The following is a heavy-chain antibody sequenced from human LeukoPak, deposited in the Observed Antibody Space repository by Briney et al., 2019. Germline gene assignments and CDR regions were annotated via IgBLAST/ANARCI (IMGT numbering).Heavy chain of an antibody. D-gene: IGHD4-11*01. CDR2: ISSSSSYI. V-gene: IGHV3-21*01. J-gene: IGHJ3*02. Sequence: GGSLRLSCAASGFTFSSFAMHWVRQAPGKGLEWVSSISSSSSYIYYADSVKGRFTISRDNAKNSLYLQTNSLRAEDTAVYYCARFGSNSGIDAFDIWGQGTMVTVSS. CDR1: GFTFSSFA. CDR3: ARFGSNSGIDAFDI.